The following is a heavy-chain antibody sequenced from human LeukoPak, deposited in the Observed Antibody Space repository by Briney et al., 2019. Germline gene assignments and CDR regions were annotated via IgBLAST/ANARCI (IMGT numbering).Heavy chain of an antibody. CDR2: MYYSGNT. J-gene: IGHJ3*02. D-gene: IGHD1-26*01. CDR1: GGSISSYY. CDR3: ARHTLVGARNAFDI. V-gene: IGHV4-59*08. Sequence: SETLSLTCNVSGGSISSYYWSWIRQPPGKGLEWIGYMYYSGNTNYNPSLKSRVTTSVDSSKNQFSLKLSSVTAADTAVYYCARHTLVGARNAFDIWGQGTMVTVAS.